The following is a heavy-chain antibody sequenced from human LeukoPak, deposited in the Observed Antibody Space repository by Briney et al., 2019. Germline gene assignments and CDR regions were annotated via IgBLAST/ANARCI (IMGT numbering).Heavy chain of an antibody. V-gene: IGHV4-39*01. CDR2: IYYSGST. J-gene: IGHJ2*01. CDR3: ARLLAWGNGYFDL. D-gene: IGHD3-16*01. CDR1: GGSISSSSYY. Sequence: SETLSLTCTVSGGSISSSSYYWGWIRQPPGKGLEWIGSIYYSGSTYYNPSLKSRVPISVDTSKNQFSLKLSSVTAADTAVYYCARLLAWGNGYFDLWGRGTLVTVSS.